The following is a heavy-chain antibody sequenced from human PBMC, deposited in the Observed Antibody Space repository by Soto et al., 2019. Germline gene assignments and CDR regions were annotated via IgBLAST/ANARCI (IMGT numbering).Heavy chain of an antibody. J-gene: IGHJ4*02. D-gene: IGHD3-22*01. CDR3: ARGDFYDTSAYPSFDY. CDR2: INAGNGNT. V-gene: IGHV1-3*01. Sequence: ASVKVSCKASGYTFTSYAMHWVRQAPGQRLEWMGWINAGNGNTKYSQKFQGRVTITSDTAASTAYMELSSLRSEDTAVYYCARGDFYDTSAYPSFDYWGQXSLVTVS. CDR1: GYTFTSYA.